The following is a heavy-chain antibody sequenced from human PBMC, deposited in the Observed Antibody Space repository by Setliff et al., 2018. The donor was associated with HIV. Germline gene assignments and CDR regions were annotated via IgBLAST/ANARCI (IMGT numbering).Heavy chain of an antibody. Sequence: SETLSLTCTVSGGSISSHYWSWIRQPPGKGLEWIGYIYNSRSTNYHPSLKSRLTISVDTSKNQFSLKLSSVTAADTAVYYCARPSVVPAAMRYYYHYHMDVWGKGTTVTVSS. CDR1: GGSISSHY. V-gene: IGHV4-59*08. CDR2: IYNSRST. J-gene: IGHJ6*03. D-gene: IGHD2-2*01. CDR3: ARPSVVPAAMRYYYHYHMDV.